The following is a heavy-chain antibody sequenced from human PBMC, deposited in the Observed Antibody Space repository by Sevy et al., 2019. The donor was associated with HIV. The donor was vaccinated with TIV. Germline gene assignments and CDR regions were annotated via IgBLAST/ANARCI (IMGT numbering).Heavy chain of an antibody. J-gene: IGHJ5*02. V-gene: IGHV4-59*01. CDR1: GGSISVYY. D-gene: IGHD5-12*01. Sequence: SETLSLTCTVSGGSISVYYWSWIRQPPGKPLEYIGYIYYTGSTNYNPSLKSRVTISVDTSKNQFSLKLNSVTAADTAVYFCARAPPVRSGDDSLNWFDPWGQGTLVTVSS. CDR2: IYYTGST. CDR3: ARAPPVRSGDDSLNWFDP.